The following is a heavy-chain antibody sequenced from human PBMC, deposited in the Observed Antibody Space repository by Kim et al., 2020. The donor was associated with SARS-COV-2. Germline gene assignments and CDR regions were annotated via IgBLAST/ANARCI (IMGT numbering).Heavy chain of an antibody. Sequence: GGSLRLSCAASGFTFSNAWMSWVRQAPGKGLEWVGRIKSKTDGGTTDYAAPVKGRFTISRDDSKNTLYLQMSSLKTEDTAVYYCTTDPLHIVATIPRGYWGQGTLVTVSS. V-gene: IGHV3-15*01. CDR3: TTDPLHIVATIPRGY. D-gene: IGHD5-12*01. CDR2: IKSKTDGGTT. J-gene: IGHJ4*02. CDR1: GFTFSNAW.